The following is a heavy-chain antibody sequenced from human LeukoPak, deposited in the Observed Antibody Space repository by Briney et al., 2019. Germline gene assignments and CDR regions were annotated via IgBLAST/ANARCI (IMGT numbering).Heavy chain of an antibody. J-gene: IGHJ6*02. CDR2: IYYSGST. CDR3: ARGIVGTYYYYGMDV. D-gene: IGHD1-1*01. CDR1: GGSISSYY. V-gene: IGHV4-59*01. Sequence: SEALSLTCTVSGGSISSYYWSWLRQPPGKGLEWIGYIYYSGSTNYNPSLKSRVTISVDTSKNQFALKLNSVTAGDTAVYYCARGIVGTYYYYGMDVWGQGTTVTVSS.